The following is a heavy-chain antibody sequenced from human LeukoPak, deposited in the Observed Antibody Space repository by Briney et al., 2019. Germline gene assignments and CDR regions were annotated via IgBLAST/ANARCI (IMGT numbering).Heavy chain of an antibody. Sequence: RGSLRLSCAASGFTFDDYGMSWVRQAPGKGLEWVSGINWNGGSTGYADSVKGRFTISRDNAKNSLYLQMNSLRAEDTALYYCARYSSSSRRPYYYYYMDVWGKGNTVTVSS. CDR2: INWNGGST. CDR1: GFTFDDYG. V-gene: IGHV3-20*04. D-gene: IGHD6-6*01. CDR3: ARYSSSSRRPYYYYYMDV. J-gene: IGHJ6*03.